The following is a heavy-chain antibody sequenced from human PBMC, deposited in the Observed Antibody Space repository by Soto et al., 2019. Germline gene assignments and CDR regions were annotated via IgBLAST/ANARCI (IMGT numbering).Heavy chain of an antibody. Sequence: QVQLVESGGGLVKPGGSLRLSCAASGFTFSDYYMSWIRQAPGKGLEWVSYISSSSRSTKYADSVKGRFTISRDNAKKSLFLQMNSLRGEDTAVYYCARDVYRYSSSSPEDVWGQGTTVTVSS. D-gene: IGHD6-6*01. J-gene: IGHJ6*02. CDR3: ARDVYRYSSSSPEDV. CDR2: ISSSSRST. V-gene: IGHV3-11*06. CDR1: GFTFSDYY.